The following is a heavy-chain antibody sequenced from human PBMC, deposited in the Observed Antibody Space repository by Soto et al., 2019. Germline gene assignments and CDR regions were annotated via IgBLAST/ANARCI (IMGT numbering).Heavy chain of an antibody. CDR2: IYSSGST. Sequence: PSETLSLTCSFSVGSFINYYWTWIRQPAGKGLDWVGRIYSSGSTSYNPSLKSRLRMAVHTSKNQFTLKLTSVTAADTALYYCARPTTYSSSWFDNWGQGTLVTVSS. CDR1: VGSFINYY. V-gene: IGHV4-4*07. CDR3: ARPTTYSSSWFDN. J-gene: IGHJ5*01. D-gene: IGHD6-19*01.